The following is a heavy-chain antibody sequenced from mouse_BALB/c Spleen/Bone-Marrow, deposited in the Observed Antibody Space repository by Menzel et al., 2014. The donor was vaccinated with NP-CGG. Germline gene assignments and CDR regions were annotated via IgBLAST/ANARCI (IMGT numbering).Heavy chain of an antibody. CDR1: GFNIXDTY. Sequence: EVQLQQSGAELVKPGASVKLSCTASGFNIXDTYMHWVKQRPEQGLEWIGRVDPANGNTKYDPKFQGKATITADTSSNTAYLQLSSLTSEDTAVYYCALYYFGSSLFAYWGQETLVTVSA. D-gene: IGHD1-1*01. V-gene: IGHV14-3*02. CDR3: ALYYFGSSLFAY. CDR2: VDPANGNT. J-gene: IGHJ3*01.